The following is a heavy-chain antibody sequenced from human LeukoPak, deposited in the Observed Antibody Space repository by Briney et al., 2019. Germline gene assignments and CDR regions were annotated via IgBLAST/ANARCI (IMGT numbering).Heavy chain of an antibody. D-gene: IGHD4-17*01. Sequence: GVSLRLSCAASGFTFSNAWMSWVRQAPGKGLEWVGRIKSKTDGGTTDYAAPVKGRFTISRDDSKNTLYLQMNSLKTEDTAVYYCTTGTGDYEEEFDYWGQGTLVTVSS. CDR3: TTGTGDYEEEFDY. CDR1: GFTFSNAW. J-gene: IGHJ4*02. V-gene: IGHV3-15*01. CDR2: IKSKTDGGTT.